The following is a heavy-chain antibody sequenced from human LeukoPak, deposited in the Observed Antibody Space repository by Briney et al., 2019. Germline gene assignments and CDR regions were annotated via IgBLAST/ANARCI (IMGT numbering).Heavy chain of an antibody. V-gene: IGHV3-23*01. CDR3: AGDSGWSFDY. CDR1: GFTFSTYA. J-gene: IGHJ4*02. Sequence: GGSLRLSCAASGFTFSTYAMNWVRQAPGKGLEWVSGISGSGGNTWYADSVKGRFTISRDNAKNSLYLQMNSLRAEDTAVYYCAGDSGWSFDYWGQGTLVTVSS. D-gene: IGHD6-19*01. CDR2: ISGSGGNT.